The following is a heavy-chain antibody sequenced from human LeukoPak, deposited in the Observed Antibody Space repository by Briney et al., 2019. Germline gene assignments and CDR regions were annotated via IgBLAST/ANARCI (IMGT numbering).Heavy chain of an antibody. CDR1: AGSFGGYY. D-gene: IGHD3-3*01. J-gene: IGHJ6*02. V-gene: IGHV4-34*01. CDR3: ARVGVGDKYDFWSGYYSPTFYYGMDV. CDR2: INPSGST. Sequence: PSQTRSLTSAVYAGSFGGYYWSWIRPPPRKGLEWIGEINPSGSTNYNTTLKSRVTISVDTSKNQFSLKLSSVTAADTAVYYCARVGVGDKYDFWSGYYSPTFYYGMDVWGQGTTVTVSS.